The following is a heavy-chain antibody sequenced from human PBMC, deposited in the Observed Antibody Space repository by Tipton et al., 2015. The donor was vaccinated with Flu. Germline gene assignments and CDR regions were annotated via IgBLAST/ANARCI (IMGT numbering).Heavy chain of an antibody. CDR3: ATLTGPYGYFDY. CDR1: GGSISSGGYY. V-gene: IGHV4-31*03. D-gene: IGHD3-9*01. Sequence: TLSLTCTVSGGSISSGGYYWSWSRQHPGKGLEWIGYIYYSGSTYYNPSLKSRVTISVDTSKNQFSLKLSSVTAADTAVYYCATLTGPYGYFDYWGQGTLVTVSS. J-gene: IGHJ4*02. CDR2: IYYSGST.